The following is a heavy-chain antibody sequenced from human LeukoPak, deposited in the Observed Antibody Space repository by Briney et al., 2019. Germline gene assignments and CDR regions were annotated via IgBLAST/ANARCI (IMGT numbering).Heavy chain of an antibody. CDR1: DYTFPDYG. V-gene: IGHV1-18*01. Sequence: ASVKVSCKASDYTFPDYGISWVRQAPGQGLEWMGWISAYNGNTNYAQNFQGRVTMTRDTSISTAYMELSRLRSDDTAVYYCAREGPYCSGGSCDPIIDPWGQGTLVTVSS. CDR3: AREGPYCSGGSCDPIIDP. J-gene: IGHJ5*02. D-gene: IGHD2-15*01. CDR2: ISAYNGNT.